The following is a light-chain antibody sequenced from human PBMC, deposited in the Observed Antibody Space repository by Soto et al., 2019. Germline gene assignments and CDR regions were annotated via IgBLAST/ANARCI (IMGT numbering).Light chain of an antibody. V-gene: IGKV3-20*01. J-gene: IGKJ1*01. CDR1: QSVISSY. CDR3: QQYGSSLWT. Sequence: EIVLTRSPGTLSLSPGERATLSCRASQSVISSYLAWYQQKSGQAPRLFIYGASNRATGIPDRFSGSGSGTDFTLTISRLEPEDFAVYYCQQYGSSLWTFGQGTKVDIK. CDR2: GAS.